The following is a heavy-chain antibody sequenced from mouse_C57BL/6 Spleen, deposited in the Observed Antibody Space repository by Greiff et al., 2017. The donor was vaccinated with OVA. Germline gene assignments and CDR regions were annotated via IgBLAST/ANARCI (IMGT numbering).Heavy chain of an antibody. J-gene: IGHJ4*01. CDR3: TRLRSGDYYAMDY. V-gene: IGHV6-6*01. CDR1: GFTFSDAW. CDR2: IRNKANNHAT. Sequence: EVKVEESGGGLVQPGGSMKLSCAASGFTFSDAWMDWVRQSPEKGLEWVAEIRNKANNHATYYAESVKGRFTISRDDSKSSVYLQMNSLRAEDTGIYYWTRLRSGDYYAMDYWGQGTSVTVSS.